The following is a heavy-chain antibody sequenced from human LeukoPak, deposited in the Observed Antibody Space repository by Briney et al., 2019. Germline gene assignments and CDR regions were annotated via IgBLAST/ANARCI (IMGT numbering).Heavy chain of an antibody. CDR2: INHSGST. CDR1: GGSFSGYY. CDR3: ARDSHRADPDSSSWYLVPYGMDV. J-gene: IGHJ6*02. Sequence: SETLSLTCAVYGGSFSGYYWSWIRQPPGKGLEWIGEINHSGSTNYNPSLKSRVTISVDTSKNQFSLKLSSVTAADTAVYYCARDSHRADPDSSSWYLVPYGMDVWGQGTTVAVSS. V-gene: IGHV4-34*01. D-gene: IGHD6-13*01.